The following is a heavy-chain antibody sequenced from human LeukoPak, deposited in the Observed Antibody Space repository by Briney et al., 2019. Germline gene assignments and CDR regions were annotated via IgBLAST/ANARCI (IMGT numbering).Heavy chain of an antibody. V-gene: IGHV1-2*02. CDR3: ASAPIAARAFTKYYFDY. J-gene: IGHJ4*02. CDR2: INPNSGGT. D-gene: IGHD6-6*01. Sequence: GASVKVSCKASGYTFTSYYMHWVRQAPGQGLEWMGWINPNSGGTNYAQKFQGRVTMTRDTSISTAYMELSRLRSDDTAVYYCASAPIAARAFTKYYFDYWGQGTLVTVSS. CDR1: GYTFTSYY.